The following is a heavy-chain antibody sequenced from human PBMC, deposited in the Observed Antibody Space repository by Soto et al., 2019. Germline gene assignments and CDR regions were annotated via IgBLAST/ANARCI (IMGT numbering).Heavy chain of an antibody. CDR2: IWYDGSNK. Sequence: QVQLVESGGGMVQPGRSLRLSCAASGFTFSSYGMHWVRQAPGKGLEWVAVIWYDGSNKYYADSVKGRFTISRDNSKNTLYLQMNSLRAEDTAVYYCARGGRDRGVTDYWGQGTLVTVSS. CDR3: ARGGRDRGVTDY. J-gene: IGHJ4*02. D-gene: IGHD3-10*01. CDR1: GFTFSSYG. V-gene: IGHV3-33*01.